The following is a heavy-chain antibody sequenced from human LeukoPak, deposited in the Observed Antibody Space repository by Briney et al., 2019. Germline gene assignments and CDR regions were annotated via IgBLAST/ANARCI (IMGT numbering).Heavy chain of an antibody. CDR1: GFTFSSYG. CDR3: AKDSGYDFWSGYPVH. Sequence: SGGSLRLSCAASGFTFSSYGMHWVRQAPGKGLEWVAFIRYDGSNKYYADSVKGRFTISRDNSKNTLYLQMNSLRAEDTAVYYCAKDSGYDFWSGYPVHWGQGTLVTVSS. D-gene: IGHD3-3*01. V-gene: IGHV3-30*02. CDR2: IRYDGSNK. J-gene: IGHJ4*02.